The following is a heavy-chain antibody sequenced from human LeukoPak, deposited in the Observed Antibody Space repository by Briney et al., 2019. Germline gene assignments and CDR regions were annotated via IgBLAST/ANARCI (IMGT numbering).Heavy chain of an antibody. J-gene: IGHJ4*02. CDR2: ISSSNSYT. Sequence: PGGSLRLSCAASGFTFNDYHMNWIRQAPGKGLEWVSYISSSNSYTKYADSVKGRFTISRDNAKNSLYLQMDSLRAEDTAVYYCARSTHDVYYYFDGWGQGTLVTVSS. CDR3: ARSTHDVYYYFDG. D-gene: IGHD2-8*01. CDR1: GFTFNDYH. V-gene: IGHV3-11*06.